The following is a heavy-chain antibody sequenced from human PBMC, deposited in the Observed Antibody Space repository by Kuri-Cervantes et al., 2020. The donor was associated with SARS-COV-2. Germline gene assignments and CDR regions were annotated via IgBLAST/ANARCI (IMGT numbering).Heavy chain of an antibody. J-gene: IGHJ4*02. D-gene: IGHD2-2*01. CDR2: ISAYNGNT. Sequence: ASVKVSCKASGYTFTSYGISWVRQAPGQGLEWMGWISAYNGNTNYAQKLQGRVTMTTDTSTSTAYMELSRLRSDDTAVYYCARDIVVVPAASSDYWGQGTLVTVSS. CDR1: GYTFTSYG. V-gene: IGHV1-18*01. CDR3: ARDIVVVPAASSDY.